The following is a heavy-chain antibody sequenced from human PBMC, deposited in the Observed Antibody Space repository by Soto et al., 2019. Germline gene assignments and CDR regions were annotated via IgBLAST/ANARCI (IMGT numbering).Heavy chain of an antibody. CDR3: ARGGDVLLWFGEXFAXXDY. CDR2: ISSSSSTI. J-gene: IGHJ4*02. V-gene: IGHV3-48*01. CDR1: GFTFSSYS. D-gene: IGHD3-10*01. Sequence: GGSLRLSCAASGFTFSSYSMNWVRQAPGKGLEWVSYISSSSSTIYYADSVKGRFTIFRDNAKNSLYLQMNSLRAEDTAVYYCARGGDVLLWFGEXFAXXDYWGQGTLVTVSS.